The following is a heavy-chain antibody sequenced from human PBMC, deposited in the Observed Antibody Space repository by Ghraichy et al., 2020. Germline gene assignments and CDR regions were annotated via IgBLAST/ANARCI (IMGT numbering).Heavy chain of an antibody. Sequence: SETLSLTCAVYGGSFSGYYWSWIRQPPGKGLEWIGEINHSGSTNYNPSLKSRVTISVDTSKNQFSLKLSSVTAADTAVYYCARHRGSPNWNYGPHYYYYGMDVWGQGTTVTVSS. CDR2: INHSGST. J-gene: IGHJ6*02. D-gene: IGHD1-7*01. CDR1: GGSFSGYY. CDR3: ARHRGSPNWNYGPHYYYYGMDV. V-gene: IGHV4-34*01.